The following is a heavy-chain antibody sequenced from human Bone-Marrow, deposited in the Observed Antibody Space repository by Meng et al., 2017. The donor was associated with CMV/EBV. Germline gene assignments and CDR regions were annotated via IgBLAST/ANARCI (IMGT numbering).Heavy chain of an antibody. CDR3: ARDVPNNWFDP. J-gene: IGHJ5*02. V-gene: IGHV6-1*01. CDR1: GDSVSSNSGA. Sequence: QIQLRPSGPGLVKPSQTLSLTCAISGDSVSSNSGAWNWIRQSPSRGLEWLGRRYYRYKWYNDYAVSLKSRITINPDTSKNQFSLQLNSVTPDDTAVYYCARDVPNNWFDPWGQGTLVTVSS. CDR2: RYYRYKWYN.